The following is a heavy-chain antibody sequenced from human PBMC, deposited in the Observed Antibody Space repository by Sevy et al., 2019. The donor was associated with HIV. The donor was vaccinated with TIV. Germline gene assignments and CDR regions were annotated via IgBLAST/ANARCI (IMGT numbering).Heavy chain of an antibody. D-gene: IGHD3-10*01. CDR3: TTDPYYSGSGLQPYFDY. Sequence: GGSVRLSCAASGFTFSNAWMNWVRQAPGKGLEWVGRIKSKNDGGTTDHAAPVKGRFTISRDDSKNMLYLQMNSLKAEDTAVYYCTTDPYYSGSGLQPYFDYWGQGTLVTVSS. J-gene: IGHJ4*02. CDR2: IKSKNDGGTT. CDR1: GFTFSNAW. V-gene: IGHV3-15*07.